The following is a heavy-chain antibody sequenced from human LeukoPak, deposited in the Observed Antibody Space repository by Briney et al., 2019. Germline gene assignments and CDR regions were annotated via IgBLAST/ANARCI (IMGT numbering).Heavy chain of an antibody. D-gene: IGHD6-13*01. J-gene: IGHJ4*02. CDR3: AKDLSIAAATPPSDY. Sequence: GGSLRLSCAASGFTFSSYGMHWVRQAPGKGLEWVAVISYDGSNKYYADSVKGRFTISRDNSKNTLYLQMNSLRAEDTAVYYCAKDLSIAAATPPSDYWGQGTLVTVSS. CDR1: GFTFSSYG. V-gene: IGHV3-30*18. CDR2: ISYDGSNK.